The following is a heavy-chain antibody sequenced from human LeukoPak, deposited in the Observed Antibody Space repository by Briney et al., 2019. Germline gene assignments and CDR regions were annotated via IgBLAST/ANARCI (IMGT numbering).Heavy chain of an antibody. D-gene: IGHD3-10*01. V-gene: IGHV4-4*07. CDR2: IYTSGST. CDR1: GGSISSYY. Sequence: PSETLSLTCTVSGGSISSYYWSWIRQPAGKGLEWIGRIYTSGSTNYNPSLKSRVTMSVDTSKNQFSLKLSSVTAAGTAVYYCARDYYYYGSGSQDATYYFDYWGQGTLVTVSS. J-gene: IGHJ4*02. CDR3: ARDYYYYGSGSQDATYYFDY.